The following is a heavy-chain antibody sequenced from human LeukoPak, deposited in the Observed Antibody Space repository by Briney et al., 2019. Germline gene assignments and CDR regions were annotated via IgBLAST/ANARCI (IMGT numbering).Heavy chain of an antibody. V-gene: IGHV4-38-2*02. Sequence: SETLSLTCTVPGYSISSGYYWGWIRQPPGKGLEWIGSIYHSGSTYYNPSLKSRVTISVDTSKNQFSLKLSSVTAADTAVYYCARMSLPPSGAFDIWGQGTMVTVSS. D-gene: IGHD3-10*01. CDR2: IYHSGST. CDR1: GYSISSGYY. CDR3: ARMSLPPSGAFDI. J-gene: IGHJ3*02.